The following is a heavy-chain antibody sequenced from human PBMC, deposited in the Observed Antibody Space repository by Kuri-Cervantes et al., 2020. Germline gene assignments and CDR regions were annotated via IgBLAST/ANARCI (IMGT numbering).Heavy chain of an antibody. D-gene: IGHD5-12*01. Sequence: ASVKVSCKASGYTFTGYYMHWVRQAPGQGLEWMGWINPNSGGTNYAQKFQGWVTMTRDTSISTAYMELSRLGSDDTAVYYCARERPNSGYDYVFDYWGQGTLVTVSS. CDR3: ARERPNSGYDYVFDY. V-gene: IGHV1-2*04. CDR1: GYTFTGYY. J-gene: IGHJ4*02. CDR2: INPNSGGT.